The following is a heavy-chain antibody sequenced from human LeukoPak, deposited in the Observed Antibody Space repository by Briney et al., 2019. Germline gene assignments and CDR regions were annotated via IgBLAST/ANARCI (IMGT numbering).Heavy chain of an antibody. V-gene: IGHV1-2*06. CDR1: GYTFTGYY. CDR3: ATYYYDSSGYSLPGY. Sequence: ASVNVSCKASGYTFTGYYMHWVRQPPGQGLEWMGRINPNSGGTNHAKKFQGRVTMTRDTSISTAYMELSRLRSDDTAVYYCATYYYDSSGYSLPGYWGQGTLVTVSS. CDR2: INPNSGGT. J-gene: IGHJ4*02. D-gene: IGHD3-22*01.